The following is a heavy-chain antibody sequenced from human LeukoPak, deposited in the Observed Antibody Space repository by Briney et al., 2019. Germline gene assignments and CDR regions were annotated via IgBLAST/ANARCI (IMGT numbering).Heavy chain of an antibody. CDR3: ARDGPGYCSGGSCYSVLDY. CDR1: GGTFSSYA. D-gene: IGHD2-15*01. Sequence: SVKVSCKASGGTFSSYAISWVRQAPGQGLEWMGGIIPIFGTANYAQKFQGRVTITADESTSTAYMELSSLRSEDTAVYYCARDGPGYCSGGSCYSVLDYWGQGTLVTVSS. V-gene: IGHV1-69*13. J-gene: IGHJ4*02. CDR2: IIPIFGTA.